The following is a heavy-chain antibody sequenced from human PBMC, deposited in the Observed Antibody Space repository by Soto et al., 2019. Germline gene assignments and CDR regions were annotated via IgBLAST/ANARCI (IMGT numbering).Heavy chain of an antibody. J-gene: IGHJ6*02. V-gene: IGHV4-30-4*01. CDR1: GGSISRGDYY. D-gene: IGHD3-3*01. Sequence: PSEARCLTCTVSGGSISRGDYYWSWIRQPPGKGLEWIGYIYYSGSTYYNPSLKSRVTISVDTSKNQFSLKLSSVTAADTAVYYCDRRFLEWSTEHGDYGTDVWGQGTTVTVSS. CDR2: IYYSGST. CDR3: DRRFLEWSTEHGDYGTDV.